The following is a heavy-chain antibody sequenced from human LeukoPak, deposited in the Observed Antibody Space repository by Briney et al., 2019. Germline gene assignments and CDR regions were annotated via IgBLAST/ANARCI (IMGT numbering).Heavy chain of an antibody. J-gene: IGHJ4*02. Sequence: SETLSLTCTVSGGSISSGGYYWSWIRQHPGKGLEWIGYIYYSGSTYYNPSLKSRVTISVDTSKNQFSLMLSSVTAADTAVYYCARGRHYYDSSGYYSYFDYWGQGTLVTVSS. V-gene: IGHV4-31*03. CDR3: ARGRHYYDSSGYYSYFDY. CDR1: GGSISSGGYY. CDR2: IYYSGST. D-gene: IGHD3-22*01.